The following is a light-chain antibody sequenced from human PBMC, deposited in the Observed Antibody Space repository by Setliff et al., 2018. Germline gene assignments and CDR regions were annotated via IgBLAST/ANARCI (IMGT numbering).Light chain of an antibody. V-gene: IGLV2-23*02. CDR1: SSDVETYNI. J-gene: IGLJ1*01. Sequence: QSALTQPASVPGSPGQSITISCTGSSSDVETYNIVSWYQQHPGKAPKILIYQVNQRPSGVSDRFSGSKSGNTASLTISGLQAEDEADYYSLSYAGSGTDVFGSGTKVTVL. CDR2: QVN. CDR3: LSYAGSGTDV.